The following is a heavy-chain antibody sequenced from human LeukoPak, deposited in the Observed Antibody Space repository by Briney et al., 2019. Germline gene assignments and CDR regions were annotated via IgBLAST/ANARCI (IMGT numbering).Heavy chain of an antibody. CDR1: GGTCSSYA. D-gene: IGHD5-18*01. Sequence: AAVKVSCKASGGTCSSYAISWVRQAAGQVREWMGGIIPIFGTADYAQKFQGRVTITADESTSTAYMELSSLRSEDTAVYYCAREPVGKQIWLDAFDIWGQGIMVTVSS. CDR2: IIPIFGTA. CDR3: AREPVGKQIWLDAFDI. V-gene: IGHV1-69*13. J-gene: IGHJ3*02.